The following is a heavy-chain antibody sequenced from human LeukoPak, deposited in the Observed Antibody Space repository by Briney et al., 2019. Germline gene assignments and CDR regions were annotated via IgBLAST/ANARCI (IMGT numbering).Heavy chain of an antibody. CDR1: GYTFTSCG. J-gene: IGHJ5*02. Sequence: ASVKVSCKASGYTFTSCGISWVRQAPGQGLEWMGWISAYNGNTNYAQKVQGRVTMTTDTSTSTAYMELRSLRSDDTAVYYCARSRRILAANWFDPWGHGPLVTVSS. D-gene: IGHD3-3*02. CDR3: ARSRRILAANWFDP. CDR2: ISAYNGNT. V-gene: IGHV1-18*04.